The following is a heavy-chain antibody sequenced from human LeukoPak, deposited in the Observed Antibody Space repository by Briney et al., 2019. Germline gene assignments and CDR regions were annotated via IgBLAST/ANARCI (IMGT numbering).Heavy chain of an antibody. CDR2: IYSGGST. V-gene: IGHV3-66*02. CDR1: GFTVSSNY. Sequence: GGSLRLSCAASGFTVSSNYMSWVRQAPGKGLEWVSVIYSGGSTYYADSVKGRFTISRDNSKNTLYLQMNSLRAEDTAVYYCARGRRWLQSLGYYYYYYMDVWGKGTRSPSP. D-gene: IGHD5-24*01. CDR3: ARGRRWLQSLGYYYYYYMDV. J-gene: IGHJ6*03.